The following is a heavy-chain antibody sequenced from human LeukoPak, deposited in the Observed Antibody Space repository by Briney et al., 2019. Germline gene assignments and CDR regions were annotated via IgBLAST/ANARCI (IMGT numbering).Heavy chain of an antibody. Sequence: GASVNVSCKVTGYTLTELSMHWVRPAPGKGLEWMGGFDPEDGETIYAQKFQGRVTMTEDTSTDTAYMELSSLRSEDTAVYYCATSPPQSYYGSGGNWFDPWGQGTLVTVSS. CDR1: GYTLTELS. V-gene: IGHV1-24*01. D-gene: IGHD3-10*01. J-gene: IGHJ5*02. CDR2: FDPEDGET. CDR3: ATSPPQSYYGSGGNWFDP.